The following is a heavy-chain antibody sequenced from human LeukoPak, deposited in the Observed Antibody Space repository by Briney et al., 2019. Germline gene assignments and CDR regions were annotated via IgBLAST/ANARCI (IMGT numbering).Heavy chain of an antibody. CDR2: IYTSGST. J-gene: IGHJ6*03. D-gene: IGHD5-18*01. Sequence: PTETLSLTCTVSGGSISSYYWSWIRQPAGKGLEWIGRIYTSGSTNYNPSLKSRVTMSVDTSKNQFSLKLSSVTAADTAVYYCARTTEGGYTYDYFYYYYMDVWGKGTTVTISS. CDR1: GGSISSYY. V-gene: IGHV4-4*07. CDR3: ARTTEGGYTYDYFYYYYMDV.